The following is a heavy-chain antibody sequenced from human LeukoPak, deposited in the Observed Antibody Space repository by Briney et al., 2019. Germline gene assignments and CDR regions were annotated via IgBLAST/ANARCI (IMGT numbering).Heavy chain of an antibody. CDR2: INPNSGGT. CDR1: GYTFTGYY. CDR3: ARAGVRYYYDSSGYYLDFDF. J-gene: IGHJ4*02. D-gene: IGHD3-22*01. V-gene: IGHV1-2*02. Sequence: ASVKVSCKTSGYTFTGYYMHWVRQAPGQGLEWMGWINPNSGGTNYPQKFQGRVTMTRDTSITTAYVELSSLRSDDTAVYYCARAGVRYYYDSSGYYLDFDFWGRGTLVTVSS.